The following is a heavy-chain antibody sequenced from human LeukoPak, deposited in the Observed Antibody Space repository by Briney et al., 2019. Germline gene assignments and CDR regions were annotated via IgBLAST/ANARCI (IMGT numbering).Heavy chain of an antibody. J-gene: IGHJ4*02. CDR2: ISGSGGGT. D-gene: IGHD3-3*01. CDR3: ARDLSGYDFWSGYYFDY. CDR1: EFTFSSYP. Sequence: GGSLRLSCAASEFTFSSYPMTWVRQASGRGLEWVSTISGSGGGTQYADSVKGRFTVSRDNSKNTLYLQMNSLRAEDTAVYYCARDLSGYDFWSGYYFDYWGQGTLVTVSS. V-gene: IGHV3-23*01.